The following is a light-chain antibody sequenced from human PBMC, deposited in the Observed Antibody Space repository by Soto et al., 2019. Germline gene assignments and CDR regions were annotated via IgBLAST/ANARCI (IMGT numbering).Light chain of an antibody. J-gene: IGKJ1*01. CDR3: QQRSDWPST. CDR2: DAS. Sequence: EIVMTQSPGTLSVSPGERATLSCRASQSVSINLAWYQQKPGQAPRLLIYDASTRATGIPARFSGSGSGTEFTLTISSLQSKDFAVYYCQQRSDWPSTFGQGTKVDIK. V-gene: IGKV3D-15*01. CDR1: QSVSIN.